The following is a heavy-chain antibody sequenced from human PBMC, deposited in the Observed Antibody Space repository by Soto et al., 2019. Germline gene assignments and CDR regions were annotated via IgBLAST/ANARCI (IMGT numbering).Heavy chain of an antibody. CDR3: ARDQSFNGGLYYGMYV. CDR1: GFTVSSNY. CDR2: IYSGGST. V-gene: IGHV3-53*01. J-gene: IGHJ6*02. Sequence: EVQLVESGGGLIQPGGSLRLSCAASGFTVSSNYMSWVRQAPGKGLEWVSVIYSGGSTYYADSVKGRFTISRDNSKNTLYLQMNSLRAEDTAAYYCARDQSFNGGLYYGMYVWGQGTTVTVSS. D-gene: IGHD3-16*01.